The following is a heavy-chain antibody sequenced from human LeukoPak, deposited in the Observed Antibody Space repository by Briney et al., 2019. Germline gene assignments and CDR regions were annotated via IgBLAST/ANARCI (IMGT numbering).Heavy chain of an antibody. Sequence: PGDSLRLSCAASGFTFTIAWMTWVRQAPGKGLEWVGHIESKADGGTADYAAPVKGRFTISRDDSRHTLYLQMNSLKVEDTAVYYCTTVSHTYFWGWGQGTLITVRS. CDR1: GFTFTIAW. CDR3: TTVSHTYFWG. CDR2: IESKADGGTA. V-gene: IGHV3-15*04. J-gene: IGHJ4*02. D-gene: IGHD3-3*01.